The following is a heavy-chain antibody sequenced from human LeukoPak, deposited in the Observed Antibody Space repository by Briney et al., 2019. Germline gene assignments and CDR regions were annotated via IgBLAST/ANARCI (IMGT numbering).Heavy chain of an antibody. V-gene: IGHV3-48*04. CDR3: AGATDYYYYMDV. Sequence: QSGGSLRLSCAASGFTFSSYAMHWVRQAPGKGLEWVSYISSSSSTIYYADSVKGRFTISRDNAKNSLYLQMNSLRAEDTAVYYCAGATDYYYYMDVWGKGTTVTVSS. D-gene: IGHD5-12*01. J-gene: IGHJ6*03. CDR1: GFTFSSYA. CDR2: ISSSSSTI.